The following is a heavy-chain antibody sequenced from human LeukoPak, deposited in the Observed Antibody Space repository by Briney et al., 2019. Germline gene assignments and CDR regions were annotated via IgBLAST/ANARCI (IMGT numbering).Heavy chain of an antibody. Sequence: SETLSLTCAVYGGSFSGYYWSWIRQPPGKGLEWIGEINHSGSTNYNPSLKSRVTISVDTSKNQFSLKLSSVTAADTAVYYCARLGRYSYGMSYYYYYMDVWGKGTTVTISS. V-gene: IGHV4-34*01. CDR1: GGSFSGYY. CDR2: INHSGST. CDR3: ARLGRYSYGMSYYYYYMDV. J-gene: IGHJ6*03. D-gene: IGHD5-18*01.